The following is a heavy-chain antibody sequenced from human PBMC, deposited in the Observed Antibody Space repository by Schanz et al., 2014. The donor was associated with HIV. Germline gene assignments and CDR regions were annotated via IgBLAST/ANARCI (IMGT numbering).Heavy chain of an antibody. V-gene: IGHV3-11*04. CDR3: ARDWRPNYDFWSGSIGVIGMDV. CDR2: ISSSGSTI. J-gene: IGHJ6*02. CDR1: GFTFSDYY. D-gene: IGHD3-3*01. Sequence: QVQLVDSGGGLVKPGGSLRLSCAASGFTFSDYYMSWIRQAPGKGLEWVSYISSSGSTIYYADSVKGRFTISRDNSKNTLYLQMNSLRAEDTAVYYCARDWRPNYDFWSGSIGVIGMDVWGQGTTVTVSS.